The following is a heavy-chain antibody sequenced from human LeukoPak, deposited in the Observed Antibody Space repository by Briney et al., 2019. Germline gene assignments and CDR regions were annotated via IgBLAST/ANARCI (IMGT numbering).Heavy chain of an antibody. CDR1: GFIFNSYG. Sequence: PGGSLILSCEASGFIFNSYGMNWVRQAPGRGLEWVSSISSTGSYIFYADSVKGRFTISRDDAKNSVYLQMNTLRAEDTGIYYCARSEGGSENYWGQGILVAVSS. V-gene: IGHV3-21*01. CDR2: ISSTGSYI. D-gene: IGHD1-26*01. CDR3: ARSEGGSENY. J-gene: IGHJ4*02.